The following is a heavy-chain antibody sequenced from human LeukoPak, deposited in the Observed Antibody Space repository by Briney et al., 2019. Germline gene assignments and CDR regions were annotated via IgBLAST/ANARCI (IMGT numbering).Heavy chain of an antibody. V-gene: IGHV1-69*01. CDR1: GGTFSSYA. CDR3: ARDQLRMIGHFDY. Sequence: GSSVKVSCKASGGTFSSYAISWVPQAPGQGLEWMGGIIPIFGTANYAQKFQGRVTITADESTSTAYMELSSLRSEDTAVYYCARDQLRMIGHFDYWGQGTLVTVSS. CDR2: IIPIFGTA. J-gene: IGHJ4*02. D-gene: IGHD3-16*01.